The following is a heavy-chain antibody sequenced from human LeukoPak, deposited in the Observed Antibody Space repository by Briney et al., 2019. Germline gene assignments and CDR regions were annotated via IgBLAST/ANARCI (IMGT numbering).Heavy chain of an antibody. J-gene: IGHJ4*02. D-gene: IGHD3-16*02. CDR3: ARDGSNLLDY. V-gene: IGHV4-59*12. Sequence: PSETLPLTCTVSGGSISSYYWSWIRQPPGKGLEWIGYIYHSGSTYYNPSLKSRVTISVDRSKNQFSLKLSSVTAADTAVYYCARDGSNLLDYWGQGTLVTVSS. CDR2: IYHSGST. CDR1: GGSISSYY.